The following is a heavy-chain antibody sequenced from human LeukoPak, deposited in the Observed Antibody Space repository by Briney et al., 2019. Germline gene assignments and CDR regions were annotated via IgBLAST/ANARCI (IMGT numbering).Heavy chain of an antibody. D-gene: IGHD3-9*01. J-gene: IGHJ4*02. CDR3: ARLVVSYDILTGYYRKTDY. CDR1: GFIVSSNY. V-gene: IGHV3-7*01. CDR2: IKQDGSGK. Sequence: GGSLRLSCAGSGFIVSSNYMSWVRQAAGKGLEWVANIKQDGSGKYYVDSVKGRFTISRDNAKNSLYLQMNSLRAEDTAVYYCARLVVSYDILTGYYRKTDYWGQGTLVTVSS.